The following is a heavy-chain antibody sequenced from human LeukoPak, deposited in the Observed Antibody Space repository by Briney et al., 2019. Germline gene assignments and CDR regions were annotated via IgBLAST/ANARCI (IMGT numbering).Heavy chain of an antibody. CDR3: ARDRTAEATQYYYYYGMDV. V-gene: IGHV4-61*03. Sequence: PSETLSLTCTVSGGSISSSSYYWNWIRQPPGKGLEWIGYIYYSGSTNYNPSLKSRVTISVDTSKNHFSLKVSSVTAADTAVYYCARDRTAEATQYYYYYGMDVWGQGTTVTVSS. J-gene: IGHJ6*02. CDR2: IYYSGST. CDR1: GGSISSSSYY. D-gene: IGHD2-2*01.